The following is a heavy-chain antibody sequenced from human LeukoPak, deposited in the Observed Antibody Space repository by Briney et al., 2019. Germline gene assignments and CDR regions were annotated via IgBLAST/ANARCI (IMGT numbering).Heavy chain of an antibody. D-gene: IGHD3-22*01. CDR3: AREGAYYYDSSGYYYGHTRPQNWFDP. V-gene: IGHV3-48*03. CDR1: GFTFSSYE. CDR2: ISSSGSTI. J-gene: IGHJ5*02. Sequence: GGSLRLSCAASGFTFSSYEMNWVRQAPGKGLEWVSYISSSGSTIYYADSVKGRFTISRDNAKNSLYLQMNSLRAEDTAVYYCAREGAYYYDSSGYYYGHTRPQNWFDPWGQGTLVTVSS.